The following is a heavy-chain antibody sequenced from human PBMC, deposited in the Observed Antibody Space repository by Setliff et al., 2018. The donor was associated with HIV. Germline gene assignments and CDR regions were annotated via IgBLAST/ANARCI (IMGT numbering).Heavy chain of an antibody. D-gene: IGHD2-15*01. CDR1: GGSISSYY. CDR2: IYYSGST. V-gene: IGHV4-59*08. Sequence: KTSETLSLTCTVSGGSISSYYWSWIRQPPGKGLEWIGYIYYSGSTNYTPSLKSRVTISVDTPKNQFSLKLSSVTPADTAVYYCARGGGGTGDIFDYWGQGTLVTVSS. J-gene: IGHJ4*02. CDR3: ARGGGGTGDIFDY.